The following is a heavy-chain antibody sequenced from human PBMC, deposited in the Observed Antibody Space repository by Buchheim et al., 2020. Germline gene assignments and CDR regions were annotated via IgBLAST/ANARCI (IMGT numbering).Heavy chain of an antibody. J-gene: IGHJ2*01. CDR1: GGSFSGYY. D-gene: IGHD5-24*01. V-gene: IGHV4-34*01. Sequence: QVQLQQWGAGLLKPSETLSLTCAVYGGSFSGYYWSWIRQPPGKGLEWIGEINHSGGTNYNPSLKSRVTISVDTSKNQFSLKLSSVTAADTAVYYCARLYGDGYKRSKDLWGRGTL. CDR3: ARLYGDGYKRSKDL. CDR2: INHSGGT.